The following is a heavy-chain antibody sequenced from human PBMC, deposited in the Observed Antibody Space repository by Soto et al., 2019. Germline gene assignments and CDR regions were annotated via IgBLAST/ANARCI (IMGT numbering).Heavy chain of an antibody. D-gene: IGHD6-13*01. CDR2: INPNSGGT. CDR3: ARAGVGIAADYGMDV. Sequence: ASVKVSCKASGYTFTGYYMHWVRQAPGQGLEWMGWINPNSGGTNYAQKFQGWVTMTRDTSISTAYMELSRLRSDDTAVYYCARAGVGIAADYGMDVWGQGTTVTVSS. J-gene: IGHJ6*02. CDR1: GYTFTGYY. V-gene: IGHV1-2*04.